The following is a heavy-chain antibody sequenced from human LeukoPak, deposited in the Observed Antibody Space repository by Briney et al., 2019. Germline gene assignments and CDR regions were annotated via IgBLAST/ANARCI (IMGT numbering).Heavy chain of an antibody. CDR2: IKQDGSEK. D-gene: IGHD3-9*01. CDR1: GFTFSSYW. Sequence: GGSPRLSCAASGFTFSSYWMSWVRQAPGKGLEWVANIKQDGSEKYYVDSVKGRFTISRDNAKNSLYLQMNSLRAADTAVYYCAKERYYDILTGYQNFDYWGQGTLVTVSS. CDR3: AKERYYDILTGYQNFDY. J-gene: IGHJ4*02. V-gene: IGHV3-7*03.